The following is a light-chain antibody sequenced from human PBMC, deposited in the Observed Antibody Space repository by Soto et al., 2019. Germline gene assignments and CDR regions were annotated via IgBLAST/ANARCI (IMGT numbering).Light chain of an antibody. J-gene: IGKJ3*01. CDR2: GAS. V-gene: IGKV3-15*01. Sequence: EIVMTQSPATLSVSPGERATLSCRARQSVSGNLAWYQQKPGQAPRLLIYGASTRATGIPARFSGSGSGTEFTLTISSLQSEDFAVYYCQQYNNWPHTFGPGTKVDIK. CDR3: QQYNNWPHT. CDR1: QSVSGN.